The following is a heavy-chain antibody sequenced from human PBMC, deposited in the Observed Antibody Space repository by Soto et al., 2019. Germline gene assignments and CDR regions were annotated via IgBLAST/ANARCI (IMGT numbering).Heavy chain of an antibody. Sequence: DSVKVSCKASGYTFTSYGISWVRQAPGQGLEWMGWISAYNGNTNYAQKLQGRVTMTTDTSTSTAYMELRSLRSDDTAVYYCARDLAVADYYYYYGMDVWGQGTTVTVSS. CDR1: GYTFTSYG. CDR2: ISAYNGNT. J-gene: IGHJ6*02. D-gene: IGHD6-19*01. CDR3: ARDLAVADYYYYYGMDV. V-gene: IGHV1-18*04.